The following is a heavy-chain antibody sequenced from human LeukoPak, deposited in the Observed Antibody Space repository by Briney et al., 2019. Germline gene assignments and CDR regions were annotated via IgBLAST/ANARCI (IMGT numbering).Heavy chain of an antibody. CDR3: ARGSVVVPAANLYYYYGMDV. CDR2: INHSGST. CDR1: GGSFSGYY. D-gene: IGHD2-2*01. J-gene: IGHJ6*02. V-gene: IGHV4-34*01. Sequence: SETLSLTCAVYGGSFSGYYWSWIRQPPGKGLEWIGEINHSGSTNYNPSPKSRVTISVDTSKNQFSLKLSSVTAADTAVYYCARGSVVVPAANLYYYYGMDVWGQGTTVTVSS.